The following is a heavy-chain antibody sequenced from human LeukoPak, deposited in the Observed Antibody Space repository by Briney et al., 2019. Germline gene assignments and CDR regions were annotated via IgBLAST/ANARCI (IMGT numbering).Heavy chain of an antibody. J-gene: IGHJ4*02. CDR3: ARETPLLRGSIAYFDY. V-gene: IGHV3-23*01. Sequence: PGGSLRLSCAASGFTFSSYAMSWVRQAPGKGLEWVSVISGSGGSTYYADSVKGRFTISRDNSKNTLYLQMNSLRAEDTAVYYCARETPLLRGSIAYFDYWGQGTLVTVSS. CDR2: ISGSGGST. D-gene: IGHD3-10*01. CDR1: GFTFSSYA.